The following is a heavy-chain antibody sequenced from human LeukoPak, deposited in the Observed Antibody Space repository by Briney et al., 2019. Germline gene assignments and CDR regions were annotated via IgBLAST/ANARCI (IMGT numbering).Heavy chain of an antibody. CDR3: ARVRGYSGYDLDY. Sequence: ASVKVSCKASGYTFTSYTIHWVRQAPGQRLEWMGWINAGNGYTRYSQKFQGRVTITRDTSASTAYMELSSLRSEDTAVYYCARVRGYSGYDLDYWGQGTLVTVSS. CDR2: INAGNGYT. D-gene: IGHD5-12*01. CDR1: GYTFTSYT. J-gene: IGHJ4*02. V-gene: IGHV1-3*01.